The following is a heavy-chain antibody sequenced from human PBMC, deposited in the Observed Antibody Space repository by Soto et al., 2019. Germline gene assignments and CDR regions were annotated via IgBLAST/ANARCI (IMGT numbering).Heavy chain of an antibody. CDR1: GFTFSSYA. CDR2: ISYDGSNK. V-gene: IGHV3-30-3*01. Sequence: GGSLRLSCAASGFTFSSYAMHWVRQAPGKGLEWVAVISYDGSNKYYADSVKGRFTIPRDNSKNTLYLQMNSLRAEDTAVYYCAGTMVRGALYYYYGMDVWGQGTTVTVSS. D-gene: IGHD3-10*01. J-gene: IGHJ6*02. CDR3: AGTMVRGALYYYYGMDV.